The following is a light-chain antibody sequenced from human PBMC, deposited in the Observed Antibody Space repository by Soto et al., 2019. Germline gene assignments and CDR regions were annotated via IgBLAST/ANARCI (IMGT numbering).Light chain of an antibody. CDR1: QSINSD. J-gene: IGKJ4*01. CDR2: GAS. V-gene: IGKV3-15*01. CDR3: QQYNDWLALS. Sequence: EIVMTQSPATLSVSPGERATLSCRASQSINSDLAWYLQKPGQAPRLLIYGASTRATGIPDRFSGSGSVTEFTLTISSLQPEDFVVYYCQQYNDWLALSFGGGTKVEIK.